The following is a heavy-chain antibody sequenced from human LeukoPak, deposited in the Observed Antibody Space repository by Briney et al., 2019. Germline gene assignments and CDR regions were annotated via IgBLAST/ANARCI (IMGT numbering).Heavy chain of an antibody. CDR3: TTASSKSLPN. V-gene: IGHV4-4*02. D-gene: IGHD5/OR15-5a*01. Sequence: PSGTLSLTCAISGGSISSSNWWSWVRQPPKEGLEWIGEMHLDGETHYNPSLKSRLTISIDKSNNRLSLTLTSVTAAGTAVYYCTTASSKSLPNWGQGALVTVSS. CDR2: MHLDGET. J-gene: IGHJ4*02. CDR1: GGSISSSNW.